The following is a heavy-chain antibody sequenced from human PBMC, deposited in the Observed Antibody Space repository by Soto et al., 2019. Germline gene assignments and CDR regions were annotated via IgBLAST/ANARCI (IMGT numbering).Heavy chain of an antibody. V-gene: IGHV1-18*04. CDR1: GYTFTSYG. Sequence: ASVKASCKASGYTFTSYGISWVRQAPGQGLEWMGWISAYNGNTNYAQKFQGRVTITADESTSTAYMELSSLRSEDTVVYYCARVRACGGDCYSDAFDIWGQGTMVTVSS. CDR3: ARVRACGGDCYSDAFDI. J-gene: IGHJ3*02. D-gene: IGHD2-21*02. CDR2: ISAYNGNT.